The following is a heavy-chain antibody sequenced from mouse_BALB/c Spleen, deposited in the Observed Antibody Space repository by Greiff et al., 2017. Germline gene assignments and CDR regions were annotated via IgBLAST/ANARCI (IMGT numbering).Heavy chain of an antibody. CDR2: ISSGGST. V-gene: IGHV5-6-5*01. Sequence: EVQGVESGGGLVKPGGSLKLSCAASGFTFSSYAMSWVRQTPEKRLEWVASISSGGSTYYPDSVKGRFTISRDNARNILYLQMSSLRSEDTAMYYCARGAGDGYPFAYWGQGTLVTVSA. CDR3: ARGAGDGYPFAY. CDR1: GFTFSSYA. D-gene: IGHD2-3*01. J-gene: IGHJ3*01.